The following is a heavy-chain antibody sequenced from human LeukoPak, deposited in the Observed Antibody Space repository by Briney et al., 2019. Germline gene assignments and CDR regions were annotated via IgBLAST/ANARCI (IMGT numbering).Heavy chain of an antibody. CDR3: AKDTTTSRRGFDY. CDR1: RFTFSSYG. Sequence: GGSLRLSCAASRFTFSSYGMHWVRQAPGKGLEWVAVIWYDGSNKYYADSVKGRFTISRDNSKNTLYLQMNSLRVEDTAVFYCAKDTTTSRRGFDYWGQGILVTVSS. V-gene: IGHV3-33*06. J-gene: IGHJ4*02. D-gene: IGHD3-10*01. CDR2: IWYDGSNK.